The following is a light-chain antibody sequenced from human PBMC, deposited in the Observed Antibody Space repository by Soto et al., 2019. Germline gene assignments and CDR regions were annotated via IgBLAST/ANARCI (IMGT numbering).Light chain of an antibody. CDR2: GAI. V-gene: IGLV2-23*01. J-gene: IGLJ1*01. CDR3: CSYASTSPYV. CDR1: SSDVGSSDL. Sequence: QSALTQPASVSGSPGQSITISCIGTSSDVGSSDLVSWYQQHPDTPPKLLIYGAIKRPSGVSTRFSGSKSGNTASLTISGLQAEDEADYYCCSYASTSPYVFGTGTKVTVL.